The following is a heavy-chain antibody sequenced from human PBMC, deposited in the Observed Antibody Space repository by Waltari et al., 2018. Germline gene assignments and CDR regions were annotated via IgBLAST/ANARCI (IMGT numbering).Heavy chain of an antibody. CDR1: GGSISSSSSS. Sequence: QLQLQESGPGLVKPSETLSLTCTVSGGSISSSSSSWGWIRQPQGKGLEWIGSIYYSGSTYYNPSLKSRVTISVDTSKNQFSLKLSSVTAADTAVYYCARVYSGYDNAFDIWGQGTMVTVSS. V-gene: IGHV4-39*07. CDR2: IYYSGST. CDR3: ARVYSGYDNAFDI. J-gene: IGHJ3*02. D-gene: IGHD5-12*01.